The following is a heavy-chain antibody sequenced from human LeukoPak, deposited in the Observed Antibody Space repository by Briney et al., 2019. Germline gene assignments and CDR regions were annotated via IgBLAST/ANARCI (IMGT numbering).Heavy chain of an antibody. CDR1: GGSISNWY. CDR2: IYSIGSP. CDR3: ARKLASSTLKAGAFDI. D-gene: IGHD2-2*01. J-gene: IGHJ3*02. V-gene: IGHV4-4*07. Sequence: SETLSLTCTVSGGSISNWYWSWFRQPAGKGLEWIGRIYSIGSPIYNPSLKTRVIMSVDTSTNQTSLRLPSVTAADTAMYYCARKLASSTLKAGAFDIWGEGTMVTVSS.